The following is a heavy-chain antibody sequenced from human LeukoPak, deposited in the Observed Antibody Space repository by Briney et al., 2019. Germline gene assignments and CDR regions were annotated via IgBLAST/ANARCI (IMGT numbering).Heavy chain of an antibody. CDR3: ARVGPGGYYDYHDAFDI. Sequence: SQTLPLTCAISGDSVSSNSAAWNWIRQSPSRGLEWLGRTYYRSKWYNDYAVSVKSRITINPDTSKNQFSLQLNSVTPEDTAVYYCARVGPGGYYDYHDAFDIWGQGTMVTVSS. CDR2: TYYRSKWYN. V-gene: IGHV6-1*01. D-gene: IGHD3-22*01. J-gene: IGHJ3*02. CDR1: GDSVSSNSAA.